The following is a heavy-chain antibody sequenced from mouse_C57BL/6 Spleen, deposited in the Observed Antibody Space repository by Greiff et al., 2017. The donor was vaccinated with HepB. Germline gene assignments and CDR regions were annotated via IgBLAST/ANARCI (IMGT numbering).Heavy chain of an antibody. CDR1: GYAFSSSW. D-gene: IGHD1-1*01. V-gene: IGHV1-82*01. CDR2: IYPGDGDT. CDR3: ASYYGSSYENYFDY. J-gene: IGHJ2*01. Sequence: VQLQQSGPELVQPGASVKISCKASGYAFSSSWMNWVKQRPGKGLEWIGRIYPGDGDTNYNGKFKGKATLTADKSSSTAYMQLSSLTSEDSAVYFCASYYGSSYENYFDYWGQGTTLTVSS.